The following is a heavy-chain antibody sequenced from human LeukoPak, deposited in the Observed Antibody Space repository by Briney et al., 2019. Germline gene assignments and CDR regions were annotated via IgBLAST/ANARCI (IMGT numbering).Heavy chain of an antibody. Sequence: SETLSLTCTVSGGSISNSYWNWIRQSPGKELEWIGYINYSGSTNYNPSLKSRVTISVDTSKKQFSLKLSSVTAADTAVYFRARDPLSTNDFDIWGQGTMVTVSS. CDR2: INYSGST. D-gene: IGHD1-1*01. V-gene: IGHV4-59*01. J-gene: IGHJ3*02. CDR3: ARDPLSTNDFDI. CDR1: GGSISNSY.